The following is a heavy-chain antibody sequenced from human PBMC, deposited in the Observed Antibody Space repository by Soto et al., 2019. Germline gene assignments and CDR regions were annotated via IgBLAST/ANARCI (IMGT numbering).Heavy chain of an antibody. D-gene: IGHD3-10*02. V-gene: IGHV4-30-2*06. CDR1: GASMSSGGHS. CDR2: IYDTGKT. J-gene: IGHJ6*01. CDR3: DRAPPVPPARWDG. Sequence: HLQESGSGLVKPSQTLSVTCGVSGASMSSGGHSWSWIRQSPGEGLEWIGCIYDTGKTYYNLSLTRRVIISVDNLRSFFSLHVSSVTDADTDVYYCDRAPPVPPARWDGWGHGTTVTVSS.